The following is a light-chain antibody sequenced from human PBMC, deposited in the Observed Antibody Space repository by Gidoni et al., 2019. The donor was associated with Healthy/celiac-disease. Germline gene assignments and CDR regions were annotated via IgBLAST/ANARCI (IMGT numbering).Light chain of an antibody. CDR1: KLGDKY. V-gene: IGLV3-1*01. Sequence: SYELTQPPSVSVSLGQTASITCSGDKLGDKYACWYQQKPGQSPVLVIYQDSKRPSGIPERFSGSNSGNTATLTISGTQAMDEADYYCQAWDSSTHVFGTGTKVTVL. J-gene: IGLJ1*01. CDR3: QAWDSSTHV. CDR2: QDS.